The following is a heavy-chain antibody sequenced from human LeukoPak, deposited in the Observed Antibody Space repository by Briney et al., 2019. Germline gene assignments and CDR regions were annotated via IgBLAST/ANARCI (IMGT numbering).Heavy chain of an antibody. CDR1: RGTFSSYA. CDR2: IIPIFGTA. J-gene: IGHJ4*02. V-gene: IGHV1-69*06. CDR3: ATGSHVRVYDSSAYYGHY. Sequence: ASVKVSCKASRGTFSSYAISWVRQAPGQGLEWMGGIIPIFGTANYAQKFQGRVTITADKSTSTAYMELSSLRSEDTAIYYCATGSHVRVYDSSAYYGHYWGQGTLVTVSS. D-gene: IGHD3-22*01.